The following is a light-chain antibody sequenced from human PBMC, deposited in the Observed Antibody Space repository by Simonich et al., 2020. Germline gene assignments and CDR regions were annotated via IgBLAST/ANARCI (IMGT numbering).Light chain of an antibody. CDR1: QGISSW. J-gene: IGKJ3*01. V-gene: IGKV1-12*01. CDR3: QQYYSTPFT. CDR2: AAS. Sequence: DIQMTQSPSSVSASVGDRVTITCRASQGISSWLAWSQQKPGKAPKLLIYAASSLQSGVPSRFIGRGSGTDLTLTISSLQPEDVAVYYCQQYYSTPFTFGPGTKVDIK.